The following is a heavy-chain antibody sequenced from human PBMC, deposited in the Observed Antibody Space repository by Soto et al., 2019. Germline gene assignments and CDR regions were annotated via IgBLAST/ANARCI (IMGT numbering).Heavy chain of an antibody. Sequence: WGSLRLSCAVSGFTVSRHYMSWVRQSPGKGLEWASVIYTGGTTDYAVSVKSRFTISRDNSKNTLYLQMSSLRAEDTAVYYCTGAGETWSSSSHEVGDYWGQGTLVTVSS. CDR1: GFTVSRHY. CDR3: TGAGETWSSSSHEVGDY. D-gene: IGHD6-6*01. J-gene: IGHJ4*02. CDR2: IYTGGTT. V-gene: IGHV3-53*01.